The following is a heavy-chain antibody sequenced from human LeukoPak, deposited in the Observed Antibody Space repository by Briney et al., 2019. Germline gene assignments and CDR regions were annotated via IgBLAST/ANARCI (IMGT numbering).Heavy chain of an antibody. CDR1: GYTSTSYG. V-gene: IGHV1-2*02. J-gene: IGHJ4*02. CDR2: INPNSGGT. D-gene: IGHD1-26*01. Sequence: ASVKVSCKASGYTSTSYGISWVRQAPGQGLEWMGWINPNSGGTNYAQKFQGRVTMTRDTSISTAYMELSRLRSDDTAVYYCAREGPSGINYVGDWGQGTLVTVSS. CDR3: AREGPSGINYVGD.